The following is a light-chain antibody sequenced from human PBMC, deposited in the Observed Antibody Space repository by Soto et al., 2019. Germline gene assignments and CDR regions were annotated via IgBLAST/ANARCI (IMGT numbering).Light chain of an antibody. V-gene: IGKV3-15*01. CDR1: QSVSSN. J-gene: IGKJ5*01. CDR2: DVS. Sequence: IVLTQSPATLSVSPGERATLSCRASQSVSSNLAWYQQKPGQSPRLLIYDVSIRATGVPARFSGTGSETDFTLTISGLQSEDSAIYFCQQYNNWPYSFGQGTRLEI. CDR3: QQYNNWPYS.